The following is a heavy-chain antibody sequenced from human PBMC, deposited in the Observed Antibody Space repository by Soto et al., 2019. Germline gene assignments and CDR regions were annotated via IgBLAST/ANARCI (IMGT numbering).Heavy chain of an antibody. V-gene: IGHV4-39*01. D-gene: IGHD2-2*01. Sequence: QLQLQAAGPGLVKPSETLSLTCTVSGGSISSSSYYWGWIRQPPGKGLEWIGSIYYSGRTYYNPSIKSRVTISLDTSKNQFALKLSSVTAADTAVYYCARLFPRVVPAAIYFDYWGQGTLVTVSS. CDR1: GGSISSSSYY. CDR3: ARLFPRVVPAAIYFDY. J-gene: IGHJ4*02. CDR2: IYYSGRT.